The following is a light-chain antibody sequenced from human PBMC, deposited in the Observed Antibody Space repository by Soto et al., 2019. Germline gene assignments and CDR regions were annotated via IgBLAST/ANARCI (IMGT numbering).Light chain of an antibody. Sequence: QSGLTQPASVSGSLGQSITISCTGTSSDVGGYNFVSWYQQHPGKAPKLIIFEVSNRPSGVSYRFSASKSGNTATLTLSGLQAEDEADYYCCSYTGTAARVFGTGTKVTVL. CDR3: CSYTGTAARV. J-gene: IGLJ1*01. CDR1: SSDVGGYNF. V-gene: IGLV2-14*01. CDR2: EVS.